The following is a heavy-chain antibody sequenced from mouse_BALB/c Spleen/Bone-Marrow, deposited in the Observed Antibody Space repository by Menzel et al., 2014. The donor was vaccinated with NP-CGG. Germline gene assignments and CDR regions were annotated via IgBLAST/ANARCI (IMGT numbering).Heavy chain of an antibody. D-gene: IGHD2-4*01. Sequence: EVKLMESGGGLVQPGGSLRLSCATSGFTFTDYYMSWVRQPPGKALEWLGFIRNKAKGYTTEYSASVKGRFTISRDNSQSILYFQMNTLRAEDSATYYCARDINYDIYWYFDVWGAGTTVTVSS. CDR2: IRNKAKGYTT. V-gene: IGHV7-3*02. CDR1: GFTFTDYY. J-gene: IGHJ1*01. CDR3: ARDINYDIYWYFDV.